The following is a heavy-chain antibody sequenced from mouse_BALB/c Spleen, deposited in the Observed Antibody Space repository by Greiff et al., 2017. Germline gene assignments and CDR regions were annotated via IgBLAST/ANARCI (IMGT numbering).Heavy chain of an antibody. CDR3: ARRDTGRGFAY. CDR1: GFSLTSYG. J-gene: IGHJ3*01. CDR2: IWGDGST. D-gene: IGHD4-1*01. Sequence: QVQLKQSGPGLVAPSQSLSITCTVSGFSLTSYGVCWVRQPPGKGLEWLGVIWGDGSTNYLSVLMSRLSISKDNSKSQVFVKLNSLQTDDTAKYYCARRDTGRGFAYWGQGTLITVSA. V-gene: IGHV2-3*01.